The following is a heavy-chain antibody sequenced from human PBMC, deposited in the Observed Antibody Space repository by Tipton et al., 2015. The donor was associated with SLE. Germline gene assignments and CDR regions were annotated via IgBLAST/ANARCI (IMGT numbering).Heavy chain of an antibody. Sequence: TLSLTCTVSGGSISSSSYYWGWFRQPPGKRLEWIGSIYYSGTTNYNPSLKSRVTISVDTSRTRFSLKLSSVTAADTAMYYCARDQSYGDYGGLWYFDLWGRGTLVTVSS. J-gene: IGHJ2*01. V-gene: IGHV4-61*01. CDR3: ARDQSYGDYGGLWYFDL. D-gene: IGHD4-17*01. CDR2: IYYSGTT. CDR1: GGSISSSSYY.